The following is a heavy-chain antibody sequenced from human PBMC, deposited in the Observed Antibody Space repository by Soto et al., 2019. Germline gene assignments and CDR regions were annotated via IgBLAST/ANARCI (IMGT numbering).Heavy chain of an antibody. CDR2: MWYHGRDK. CDR3: ARDAGGQSGNFIFDS. D-gene: IGHD1-26*01. V-gene: IGHV3-33*01. Sequence: PGGSLRLSSAASGFSFSDYVMHWVRQSPGEGLEWVAVMWYHGRDKFYAESVKGRFTITRDNSKNTLYLQMDSLRAEDTAVYYCARDAGGQSGNFIFDSWGQGALVTVSS. CDR1: GFSFSDYV. J-gene: IGHJ4*02.